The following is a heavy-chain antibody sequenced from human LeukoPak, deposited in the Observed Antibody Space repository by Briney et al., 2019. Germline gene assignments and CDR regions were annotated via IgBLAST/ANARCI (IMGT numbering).Heavy chain of an antibody. V-gene: IGHV1-2*02. CDR2: INPNSGGT. CDR3: ARGRIAAAGGFDY. J-gene: IGHJ4*02. Sequence: ASVKVSCKASGYTFTGYYMHWVRQAPGQGLEWMGWINPNSGGTNYAQKFQGRVTMTRDTSISTAYMELSRLRSDGTAVYYCARGRIAAAGGFDYWGQGTLVTVSS. D-gene: IGHD6-13*01. CDR1: GYTFTGYY.